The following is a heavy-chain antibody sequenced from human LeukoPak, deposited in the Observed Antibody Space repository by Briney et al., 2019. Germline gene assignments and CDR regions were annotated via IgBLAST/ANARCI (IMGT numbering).Heavy chain of an antibody. Sequence: GGSLRLSCAASGFTFSSYGMHWVRQAPGKGLEWVAFIRYDGSNKYYADSVKGRFTISRDNSKNTLYLQMNSLRAEDTAVYYCAKGITAMVGIGFDYWGQGTLVTVSS. D-gene: IGHD5-18*01. V-gene: IGHV3-30*02. CDR3: AKGITAMVGIGFDY. CDR1: GFTFSSYG. J-gene: IGHJ4*02. CDR2: IRYDGSNK.